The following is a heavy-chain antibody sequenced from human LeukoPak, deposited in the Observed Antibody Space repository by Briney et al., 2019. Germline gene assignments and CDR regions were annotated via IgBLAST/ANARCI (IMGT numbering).Heavy chain of an antibody. Sequence: AGGSLRLSCAASGFTFSSYSMTWVRQAPGKGLEWVSSISSSSSYIYYADSVKGRFTISRDNAKNSLYLQMNSLRAEDTAVYYCARRADYYYGMDVWGQGTTVTVSS. J-gene: IGHJ6*02. CDR3: ARRADYYYGMDV. V-gene: IGHV3-21*01. CDR2: ISSSSSYI. CDR1: GFTFSSYS.